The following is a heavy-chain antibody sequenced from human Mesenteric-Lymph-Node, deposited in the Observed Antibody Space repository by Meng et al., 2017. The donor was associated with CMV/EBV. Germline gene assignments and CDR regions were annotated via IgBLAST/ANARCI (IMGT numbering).Heavy chain of an antibody. Sequence: RSWMHWVRQAPGKGLVWVSRIHSDGSSTSYADSVKGRLTISRDNAKNTLDLQMNSLRAEDTAMYYCARAGTAEYYDSSGYYYAFDYWGQGALVTVSS. CDR3: ARAGTAEYYDSSGYYYAFDY. CDR2: IHSDGSST. CDR1: RSW. V-gene: IGHV3-74*01. J-gene: IGHJ4*02. D-gene: IGHD3-22*01.